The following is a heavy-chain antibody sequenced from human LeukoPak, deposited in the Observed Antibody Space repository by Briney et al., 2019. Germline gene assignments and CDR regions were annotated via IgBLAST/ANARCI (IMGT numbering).Heavy chain of an antibody. CDR2: TYYRGST. V-gene: IGHV4-59*01. CDR1: GGSISSYY. D-gene: IGHD4-17*01. CDR3: ARDSVGYGDYMYGMDV. Sequence: SETLSLTCTVSGGSISSYYWSWIRPPPGKGLEWIGYTYYRGSTNYNPSLKSRVTISVDTSKNQFSLKLSSVTAADTAGYYCARDSVGYGDYMYGMDVWGQGTTVTVSS. J-gene: IGHJ6*02.